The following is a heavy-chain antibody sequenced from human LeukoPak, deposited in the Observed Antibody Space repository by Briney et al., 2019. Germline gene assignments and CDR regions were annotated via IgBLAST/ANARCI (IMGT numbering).Heavy chain of an antibody. Sequence: GGSLRLSCAASGFTFSSYAMHGVRQAPGKGLEWVAVISYDGSNKYYADSVKGRLTISRDNSKNTLYLQMNSLRAEDTAVYYCARDWSYDILTGYYDYWGQGTLVTVSS. CDR1: GFTFSSYA. CDR2: ISYDGSNK. V-gene: IGHV3-30*04. D-gene: IGHD3-9*01. CDR3: ARDWSYDILTGYYDY. J-gene: IGHJ4*02.